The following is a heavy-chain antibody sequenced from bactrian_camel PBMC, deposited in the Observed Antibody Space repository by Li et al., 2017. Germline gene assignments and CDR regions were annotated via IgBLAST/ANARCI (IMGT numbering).Heavy chain of an antibody. V-gene: IGHV3S53*01. J-gene: IGHJ4*01. CDR1: GYYYC. Sequence: HVQLVESGGGSVEAGGSLRLSCTPDGYYYCMGWFRQSPGKEREAVASITADNSATYADSVKGRFTVSTDKAKNTLYLQMMNLKPEDTAMYYCTAGHCLGRIRQPYNYWGQGTQVTVS. CDR2: ITADNSA. CDR3: TAGHCLGRIRQPYNY. D-gene: IGHD1*01.